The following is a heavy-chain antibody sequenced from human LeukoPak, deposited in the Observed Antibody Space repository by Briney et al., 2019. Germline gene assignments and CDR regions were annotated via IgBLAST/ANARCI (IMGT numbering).Heavy chain of an antibody. CDR1: GFTFSSYA. Sequence: GGSLRLSCAASGFTFSSYAMHWVRQAPGKGLEWVAVISYDGSNKYYADSVKGRFTISRDNSKNTLYLQMNSLRAEDTAVYYCARDRYCSSTSCYGYFQHWGQGTLVTVSS. CDR2: ISYDGSNK. D-gene: IGHD2-2*01. V-gene: IGHV3-30-3*01. J-gene: IGHJ1*01. CDR3: ARDRYCSSTSCYGYFQH.